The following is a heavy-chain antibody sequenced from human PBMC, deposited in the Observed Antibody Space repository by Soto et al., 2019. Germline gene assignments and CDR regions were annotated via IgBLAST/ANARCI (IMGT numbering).Heavy chain of an antibody. D-gene: IGHD2-21*02. CDR2: LYYGGRT. CDR3: AADSVVVTASSFAY. J-gene: IGHJ4*02. Sequence: QLQLQESSPGLVNPSGTMPLTCTVSGGSINSSSYYWAWIRQPPWKGLEWFGSLYYGGRTYYNPSLKSRVTRAVATSMSRFSLKLSSVTAANTAVYYCAADSVVVTASSFAYWGQGSLVTVS. V-gene: IGHV4-39*01. CDR1: GGSINSSSYY.